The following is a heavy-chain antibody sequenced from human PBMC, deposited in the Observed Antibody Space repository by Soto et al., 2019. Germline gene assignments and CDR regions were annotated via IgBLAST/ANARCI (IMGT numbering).Heavy chain of an antibody. Sequence: XRLKVSCKASVYTFTGYYMHWVRQAPGQGLEWMGWINPNSGGTNYAQKFQGRVTMTRDTSISTAYMELSRLRSDDTAVYYCARESGYPQGNYGMDVWGQGTTVTGSS. V-gene: IGHV1-2*02. D-gene: IGHD3-22*01. CDR1: VYTFTGYY. J-gene: IGHJ6*02. CDR3: ARESGYPQGNYGMDV. CDR2: INPNSGGT.